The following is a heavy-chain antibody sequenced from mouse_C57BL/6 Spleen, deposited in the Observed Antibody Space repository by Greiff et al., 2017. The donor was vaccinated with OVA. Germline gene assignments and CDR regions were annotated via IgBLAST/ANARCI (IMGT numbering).Heavy chain of an antibody. V-gene: IGHV5-16*01. D-gene: IGHD2-1*01. CDR1: GFTFSDYY. CDR3: ARADYGNSFAY. CDR2: INYDGSST. J-gene: IGHJ3*01. Sequence: VKVEESEGGLVQPGSSMKLSCTASGFTFSDYYMAWVRQVPEKGLEWVANINYDGSSTYYLDSLKSRFIISRDNAKNILYLQMSSLKSEDTATYYCARADYGNSFAYWGQGTLVTVSA.